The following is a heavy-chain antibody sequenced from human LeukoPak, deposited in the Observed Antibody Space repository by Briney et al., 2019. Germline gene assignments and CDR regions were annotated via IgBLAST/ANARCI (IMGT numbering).Heavy chain of an antibody. Sequence: GGSLRLSCAASGFTFRSYAMTWVRQAPGKGLEWVSSIGGSGTSTYYGDCVKGRFPISRDNSKNTLYLQMNSLRAEDTAVYYCARTSYSTSDGYWGQGTLVTVSS. J-gene: IGHJ4*02. CDR3: ARTSYSTSDGY. V-gene: IGHV3-23*01. CDR2: IGGSGTST. CDR1: GFTFRSYA. D-gene: IGHD6-6*01.